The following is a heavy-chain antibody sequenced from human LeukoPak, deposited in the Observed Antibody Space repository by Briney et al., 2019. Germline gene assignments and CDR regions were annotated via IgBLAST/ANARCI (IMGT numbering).Heavy chain of an antibody. CDR2: IYYSGST. CDR3: ARLYSSSLGRVFDY. Sequence: PSETLSLTCTVSGGSISSYYWSWIRQPPGKGPEWNGYIYYSGSTNYSPSLKSRVTISVDTSKNQFSLKLSSVTAADTAVYYCARLYSSSLGRVFDYWGQGTLVTVSS. J-gene: IGHJ4*02. D-gene: IGHD5-18*01. CDR1: GGSISSYY. V-gene: IGHV4-59*01.